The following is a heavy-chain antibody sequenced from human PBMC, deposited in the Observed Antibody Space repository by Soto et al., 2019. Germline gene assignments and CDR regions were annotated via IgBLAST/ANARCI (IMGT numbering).Heavy chain of an antibody. Sequence: QITLNESGPTVVNPAETLTLTCTFSGFSLTTSGVGVGWIRQSPGKAPEWLALIYWDDDKRYSASLKSRLTITKDTSKNQVVLTMASVDPADTATYYCAHRILRTVFGLVTTTAIYFDFWGQGNPVVVSS. V-gene: IGHV2-5*02. D-gene: IGHD3-3*01. J-gene: IGHJ4*02. CDR1: GFSLTTSGVG. CDR3: AHRILRTVFGLVTTTAIYFDF. CDR2: IYWDDDK.